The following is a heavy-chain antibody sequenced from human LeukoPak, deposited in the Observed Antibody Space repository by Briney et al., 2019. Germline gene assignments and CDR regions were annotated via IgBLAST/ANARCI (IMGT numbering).Heavy chain of an antibody. J-gene: IGHJ4*02. CDR2: IIPILGIA. V-gene: IGHV1-69*04. CDR3: ARVSQNYYDSSGYDY. Sequence: SVKVSCKASGGTFSSYAISWVRQAPGQGLEWVGRIIPILGIANYAQKFQGRVTITADKSTSTAYMELSSLRSEDTAVYYCARVSQNYYDSSGYDYWGQGTLVTVSS. D-gene: IGHD3-22*01. CDR1: GGTFSSYA.